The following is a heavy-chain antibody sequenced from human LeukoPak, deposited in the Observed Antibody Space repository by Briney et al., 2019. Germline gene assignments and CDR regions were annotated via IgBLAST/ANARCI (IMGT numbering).Heavy chain of an antibody. CDR1: GFTFSSYG. CDR2: LWSDGSRK. CDR3: ARDDDTRGLYSYSQR. D-gene: IGHD2-21*01. V-gene: IGHV3-33*01. J-gene: IGHJ1*01. Sequence: GGSLRLSCAPSGFTFSSYGMHWVRQAPGKGLEWVAVLWSDGSRKYYAESVKGRFTVSRDTSKNTLYLQMNSLRAEDTAVYYCARDDDTRGLYSYSQRWGQGTLVTVSS.